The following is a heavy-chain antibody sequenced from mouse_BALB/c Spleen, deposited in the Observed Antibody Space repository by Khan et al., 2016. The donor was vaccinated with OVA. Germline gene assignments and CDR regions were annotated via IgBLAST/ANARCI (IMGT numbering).Heavy chain of an antibody. V-gene: IGHV1-7*01. CDR2: INPTSGYT. CDR1: GYTFTSYW. J-gene: IGHJ2*01. CDR3: ARDRIDY. Sequence: QIQLVQSGAELVKPGASVKMSCKASGYTFTSYWMHWIKQRPGQGLEWIGYINPTSGYTDYNQKFKDKATLTADKSSSTAYMQLSSLTSDDSAVYYCARDRIDYWGQGTALTGSS.